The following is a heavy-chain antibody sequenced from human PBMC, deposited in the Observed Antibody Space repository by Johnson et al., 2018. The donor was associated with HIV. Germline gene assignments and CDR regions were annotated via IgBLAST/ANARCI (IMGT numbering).Heavy chain of an antibody. CDR1: GFTFSNYG. V-gene: IGHV3-30*03. J-gene: IGHJ3*02. CDR3: ARDRMRGATKDAFDI. CDR2: ISYDGSNK. Sequence: QVQLVESGGGLVQPGGSLRLSCAASGFTFSNYGMHWVRQAPGKGLEWVAVISYDGSNKYYADSVKGRFPISRDNSKNTLYLQMNSLRAEDTAVYYCARDRMRGATKDAFDIWGQGTMVTVSS. D-gene: IGHD1-26*01.